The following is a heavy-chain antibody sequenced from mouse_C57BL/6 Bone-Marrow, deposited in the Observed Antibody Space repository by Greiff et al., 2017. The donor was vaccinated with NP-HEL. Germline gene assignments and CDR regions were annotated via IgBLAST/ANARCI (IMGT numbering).Heavy chain of an antibody. CDR2: IYPGDGDT. Sequence: VQLQQSGAELVKPGASVKISCKASGYAFSSYWMNWVKQRPGKGLEWIGQIYPGDGDTNYKGKFKGKATLTADKSSSTAYMQLSSLTSEDSAVYFCASLYYYGGYFDYWGQSTTLTVSS. D-gene: IGHD1-1*01. CDR1: GYAFSSYW. CDR3: ASLYYYGGYFDY. V-gene: IGHV1-80*01. J-gene: IGHJ2*01.